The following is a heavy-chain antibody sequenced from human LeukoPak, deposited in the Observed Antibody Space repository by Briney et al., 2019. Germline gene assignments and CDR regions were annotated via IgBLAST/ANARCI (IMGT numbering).Heavy chain of an antibody. V-gene: IGHV3-33*01. D-gene: IGHD6-13*01. Sequence: PGGSLRLSCAASGFTFSSYGMHRVRQAPGKGLEWVAVIWYDGSNKYYADSVKGRFTISRDNSKNTLYLQMNSLRAEDTAVYYCARDAVYSSSWQYYWGQGTLVTVSS. J-gene: IGHJ4*02. CDR3: ARDAVYSSSWQYY. CDR2: IWYDGSNK. CDR1: GFTFSSYG.